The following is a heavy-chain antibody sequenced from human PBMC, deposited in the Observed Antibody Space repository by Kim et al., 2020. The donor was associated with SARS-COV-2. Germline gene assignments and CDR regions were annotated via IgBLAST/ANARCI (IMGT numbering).Heavy chain of an antibody. CDR3: ATGGATVTVT. CDR2: MNPNTGHT. Sequence: ASVKVSCKASGYSFTSYDINWVRQAPGQGLEWMGLMNPNTGHTDYAQRFQGRLTLTKNTSIGTAYMELSSLRSEYTAVYYCATGGATVTVTWGQGTLVTVSS. J-gene: IGHJ5*02. D-gene: IGHD4-17*01. CDR1: GYSFTSYD. V-gene: IGHV1-8*01.